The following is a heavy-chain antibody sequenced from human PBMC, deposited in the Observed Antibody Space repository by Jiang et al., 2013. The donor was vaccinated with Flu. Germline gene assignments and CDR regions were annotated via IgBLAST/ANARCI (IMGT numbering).Heavy chain of an antibody. V-gene: IGHV4-39*01. D-gene: IGHD3-10*01. CDR1: GGSISSSSYY. J-gene: IGHJ5*02. CDR2: IYYSGST. CDR3: ARPYGSGSYYWFDP. Sequence: GLVKPSETLSLTCTVSGGSISSSSYYWGWIRQPPGKGLEWIGSIYYSGSTYYNPSLKSRVTISVDTSKNQFSLKLSSVTAADTAVYYCARPYGSGSYYWFDPWGQGTLVTVSS.